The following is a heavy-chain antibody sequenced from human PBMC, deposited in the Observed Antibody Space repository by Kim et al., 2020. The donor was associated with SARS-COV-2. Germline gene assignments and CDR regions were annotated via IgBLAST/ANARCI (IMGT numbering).Heavy chain of an antibody. D-gene: IGHD2-2*01. CDR2: IYYTGST. Sequence: SETLSLTCTVSGGSVSSRSYYWSWIRQPPGKGLEWLGYIYYTGSTNYNPSLKSRVTISVDTSKNQFSLKLRSVTAADTAVYYCGRVGGPAAEYYFDYWGQGTLVTVSS. CDR1: GGSVSSRSYY. V-gene: IGHV4-61*01. CDR3: GRVGGPAAEYYFDY. J-gene: IGHJ4*02.